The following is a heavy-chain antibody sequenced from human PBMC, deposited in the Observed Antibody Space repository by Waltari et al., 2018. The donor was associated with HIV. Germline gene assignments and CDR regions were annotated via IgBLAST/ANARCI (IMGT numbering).Heavy chain of an antibody. J-gene: IGHJ4*02. V-gene: IGHV1-18*01. CDR2: ISAYNGNT. CDR1: GYTFTSYG. CDR3: ARDGGARYSSGYYPGDY. Sequence: QVLLEQSGAEVKKPGASVKVSCKASGYTFTSYGISWGRQAPGQGLEWMGWISAYNGNTNYGQKLQGRVAMTTDASTSTAYMELRSLRSDDTAVYYCARDGGARYSSGYYPGDYWGQGTLVTVSS. D-gene: IGHD3-22*01.